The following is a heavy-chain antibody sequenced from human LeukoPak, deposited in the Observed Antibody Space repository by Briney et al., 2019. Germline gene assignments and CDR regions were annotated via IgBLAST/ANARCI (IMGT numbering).Heavy chain of an antibody. D-gene: IGHD3-16*01. CDR3: ARESLSSGYDYVWGSSDAFDI. CDR2: ISAYNGNT. Sequence: ASVKVSCKASGYTFTSYGISWVRQAPGQGLEWMGWISAYNGNTNYAQKLQGRVTMTTDTSTSTAYMELRSLRSDDTAVYYCARESLSSGYDYVWGSSDAFDIWGQGTMVTVSS. J-gene: IGHJ3*02. CDR1: GYTFTSYG. V-gene: IGHV1-18*01.